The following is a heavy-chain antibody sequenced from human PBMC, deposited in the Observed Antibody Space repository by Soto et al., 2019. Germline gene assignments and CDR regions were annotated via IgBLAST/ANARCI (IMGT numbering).Heavy chain of an antibody. Sequence: PGGSRRLSCVVSGLSLTHYAIAWGRQAPGKGLECISTIDVLYGAWYSDSVRGRLAISRDVSRNTVYLQMGSLRVEDTAIYFCSDWRAGGPVNLDHWGPGTVVTVSS. V-gene: IGHV3-23*05. CDR3: SDWRAGGPVNLDH. D-gene: IGHD2-15*01. CDR1: GLSLTHYA. CDR2: IDVLYGA. J-gene: IGHJ4*02.